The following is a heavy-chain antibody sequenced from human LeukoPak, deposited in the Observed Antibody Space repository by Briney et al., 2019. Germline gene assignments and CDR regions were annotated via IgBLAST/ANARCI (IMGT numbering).Heavy chain of an antibody. V-gene: IGHV3-30*04. CDR1: GFTFSNYP. CDR3: VRDRDSTGYYDY. J-gene: IGHJ4*02. Sequence: GGSLRLSCAASGFTFSNYPMHWVRQAPGKGLEWVAVVSDDGNNIYYADSVKGRFTISRDNSKNTLYLQTNSLRAEDTALYYCVRDRDSTGYYDYWGQGTLVTVSS. CDR2: VSDDGNNI. D-gene: IGHD3-22*01.